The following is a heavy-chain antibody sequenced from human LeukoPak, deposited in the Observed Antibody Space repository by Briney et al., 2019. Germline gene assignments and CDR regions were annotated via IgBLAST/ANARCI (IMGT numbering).Heavy chain of an antibody. J-gene: IGHJ3*02. CDR1: GFTFSSYG. Sequence: QPGGSLRLSCAASGFTFSSYGMHWVRQAPGKGLEWVAVIWYDGSNKYYADSVKGRFTISRDNSKNTLYLQMNSLGAEDTAVYYCARDWVDTAMVTVGAFDIWGQGTMVTVSS. CDR2: IWYDGSNK. CDR3: ARDWVDTAMVTVGAFDI. V-gene: IGHV3-33*01. D-gene: IGHD5-18*01.